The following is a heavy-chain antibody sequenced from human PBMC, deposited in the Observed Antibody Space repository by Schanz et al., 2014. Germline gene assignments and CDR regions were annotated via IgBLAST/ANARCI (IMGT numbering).Heavy chain of an antibody. CDR1: GFTFSDYY. V-gene: IGHV3-11*05. J-gene: IGHJ4*02. Sequence: QVQLVESGGGLVKPGGSLRLSCAASGFTFSDYYMSWIRQAPGKGLEWVSYISGTTTYTNYADSVKGRFTISRDNAKNSLYLQMNSLRAEDTAVFYCARVHHYDPSGWGYFDYWGQGALVTVSS. CDR3: ARVHHYDPSGWGYFDY. D-gene: IGHD3-22*01. CDR2: ISGTTTYT.